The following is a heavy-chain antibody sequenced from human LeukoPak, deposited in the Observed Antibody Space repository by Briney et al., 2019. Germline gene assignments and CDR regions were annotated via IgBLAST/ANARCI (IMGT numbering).Heavy chain of an antibody. CDR2: ISGSGDST. J-gene: IGHJ4*02. Sequence: PGGSLRLSCAASGFTFSSYTMSWVRQAPGKGLEWVSTISGSGDSTYYADSVKGRFTISRDNSKNTLYLQMNSLRAEDTAVYYCAKASQWFYYFDYWGQGTLVTVSS. CDR3: AKASQWFYYFDY. V-gene: IGHV3-23*01. D-gene: IGHD3-22*01. CDR1: GFTFSSYT.